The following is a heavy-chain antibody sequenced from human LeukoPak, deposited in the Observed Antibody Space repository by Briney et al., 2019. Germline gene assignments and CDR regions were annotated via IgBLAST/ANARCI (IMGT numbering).Heavy chain of an antibody. CDR1: GGSFSGYY. J-gene: IGHJ4*02. Sequence: PSETLSLTCAVYGGSFSGYYWSWIRQPPGKGLEWIGEINHSGSTNYNPSLKSRVTISVDTSKNQFSLKLSSVTAADTAVYYCARGPRITMVRGVITFDYWGQETLVTVSS. D-gene: IGHD3-10*01. CDR3: ARGPRITMVRGVITFDY. V-gene: IGHV4-34*01. CDR2: INHSGST.